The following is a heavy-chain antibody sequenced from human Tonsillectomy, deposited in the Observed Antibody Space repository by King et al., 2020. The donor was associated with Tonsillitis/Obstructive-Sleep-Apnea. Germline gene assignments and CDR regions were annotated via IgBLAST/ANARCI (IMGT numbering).Heavy chain of an antibody. D-gene: IGHD3-10*01. CDR2: IYYSGST. V-gene: IGHV4-59*01. CDR1: GGSINSYY. CDR3: ARGQAGYYYGLDV. J-gene: IGHJ6*02. Sequence: QLQESGPGLVKPSETLSLTCTVSGGSINSYYWSWIRPPPGKGLEWIGYIYYSGSTSYNPSLKSRVTVAVDTSKNQFSLKLNSVTAADTAVYYCARGQAGYYYGLDVWGQGTTVTVSS.